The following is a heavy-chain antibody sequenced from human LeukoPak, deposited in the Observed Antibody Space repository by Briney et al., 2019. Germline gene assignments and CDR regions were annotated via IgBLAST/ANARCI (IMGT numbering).Heavy chain of an antibody. Sequence: GGSLRLSCAASGFTFKTYGLHWVRQAPGKGLEWMAVISSDGSNKYYADSVRGRFTISRDNSKNTLYLQMNSLRVEDTAIYYCARARGTMGRLDWFDPWGQGTLVTVSP. J-gene: IGHJ5*02. V-gene: IGHV3-30*03. CDR1: GFTFKTYG. CDR3: ARARGTMGRLDWFDP. D-gene: IGHD4/OR15-4a*01. CDR2: ISSDGSNK.